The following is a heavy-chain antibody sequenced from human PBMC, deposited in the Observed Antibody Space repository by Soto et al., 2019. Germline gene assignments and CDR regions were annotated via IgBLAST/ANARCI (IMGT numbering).Heavy chain of an antibody. CDR1: GFTFSSYG. D-gene: IGHD3-9*01. J-gene: IGHJ4*02. CDR3: AKDPLRYFGWSPLVY. Sequence: QVQLVESGGGVVQPGRSLRLSCAASGFTFSSYGMHWVRQAPGKGLEWVAVISYDGSNKYYADSVKGRFTISRDNSNTTLYLRVYSLRAEDTAVYYCAKDPLRYFGWSPLVYWGQATLVTVSS. V-gene: IGHV3-30*18. CDR2: ISYDGSNK.